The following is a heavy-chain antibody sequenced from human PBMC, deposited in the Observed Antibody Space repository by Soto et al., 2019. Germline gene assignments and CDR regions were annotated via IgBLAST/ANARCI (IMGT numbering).Heavy chain of an antibody. CDR1: GFTFSGFY. V-gene: IGHV1-2*02. D-gene: IGHD2-15*01. Sequence: ASVKVSCKPSGFTFSGFYLHWVRQAPGQGLEWMGWIKPNTDDTGYARKFQGRVTLTWDTSSSAGYLDLSRLRSDDTAVYYCARSPYSLEGDGQHYYYGMDLWGRGTTVTVSS. CDR2: IKPNTDDT. CDR3: ARSPYSLEGDGQHYYYGMDL. J-gene: IGHJ6*02.